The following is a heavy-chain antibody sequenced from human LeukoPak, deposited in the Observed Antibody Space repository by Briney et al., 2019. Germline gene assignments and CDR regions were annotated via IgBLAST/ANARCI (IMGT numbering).Heavy chain of an antibody. CDR2: INPSGGST. J-gene: IGHJ3*02. V-gene: IGHV1-46*01. CDR3: ARERAQFSSSPRDAFDI. Sequence: ASVKVSCKASGYTFTSYYMHWVRQAPGQGLEWMGIINPSGGSTGYAQKFQGRVTMTRDMSTSTVYMELSSLRSEDTAVYYCARERAQFSSSPRDAFDIWGQGTMVTVSS. CDR1: GYTFTSYY. D-gene: IGHD5-24*01.